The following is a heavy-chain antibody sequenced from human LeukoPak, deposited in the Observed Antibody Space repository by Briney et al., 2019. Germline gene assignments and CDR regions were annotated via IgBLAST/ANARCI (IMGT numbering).Heavy chain of an antibody. Sequence: SETLSLTCTVSGGSISSSSYYWVWIRQPPGKGLEWIVSIYYSGSTYYNPSLKSRVTISVHTSKNQFSLKLSSVTAADTAVYYCARVPFGLYVSSGYYFYYFDYWGQGTLVTVSS. D-gene: IGHD3-22*01. CDR1: GGSISSSSYY. CDR3: ARVPFGLYVSSGYYFYYFDY. J-gene: IGHJ4*02. CDR2: IYYSGST. V-gene: IGHV4-39*07.